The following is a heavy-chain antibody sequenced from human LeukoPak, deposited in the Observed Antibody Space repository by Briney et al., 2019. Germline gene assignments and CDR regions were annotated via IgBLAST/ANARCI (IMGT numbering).Heavy chain of an antibody. D-gene: IGHD2-2*01. Sequence: GGSLRLSCAASGFTFSSYSMNWVRQAPGKGLEWVSSISSSSSYIYYADSVKGRFTISRDNAQNSLYLQMNSRRAEDTAVYYCARRYCSSTSCFYYFDYWGQGTLVTVSS. V-gene: IGHV3-21*01. CDR2: ISSSSSYI. CDR1: GFTFSSYS. CDR3: ARRYCSSTSCFYYFDY. J-gene: IGHJ4*02.